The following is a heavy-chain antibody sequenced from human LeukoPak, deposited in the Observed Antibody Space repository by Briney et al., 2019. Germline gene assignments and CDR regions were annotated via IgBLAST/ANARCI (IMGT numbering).Heavy chain of an antibody. Sequence: KPSQTLSLTCTVSGGSISSGDYYWSWIRQPPGKGLEWIGEINHSGSTNYNPSLKSRVTISVDTSKNQFSLKLSSVTAADTAVYYCARLENDRNLDYWGQGTLVTVSS. CDR2: INHSGST. J-gene: IGHJ4*02. V-gene: IGHV4-30-4*08. CDR3: ARLENDRNLDY. CDR1: GGSISSGDYY.